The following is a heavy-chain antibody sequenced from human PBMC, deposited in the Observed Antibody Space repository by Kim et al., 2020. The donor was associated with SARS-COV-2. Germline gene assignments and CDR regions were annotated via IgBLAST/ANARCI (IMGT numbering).Heavy chain of an antibody. J-gene: IGHJ6*02. V-gene: IGHV1-58*01. D-gene: IGHD3-3*01. CDR2: IVVGSGNT. Sequence: SVKVSCKASGFTFTSSAVQWVRQARGQRLEWIGWIVVGSGNTNYAQKFQERVTITRDMSTSTAYMELSSLRSEDTAVYYCAAPGFAGVVIPDYYYGMDVWGQGTTVTVSS. CDR3: AAPGFAGVVIPDYYYGMDV. CDR1: GFTFTSSA.